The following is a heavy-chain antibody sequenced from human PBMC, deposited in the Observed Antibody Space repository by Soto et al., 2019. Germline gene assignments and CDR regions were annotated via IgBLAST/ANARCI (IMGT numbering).Heavy chain of an antibody. V-gene: IGHV5-51*01. CDR2: IYPGDSDT. J-gene: IGHJ6*02. CDR3: ARTTAAGKYYYGMDV. Sequence: GESLKISCKGSGYSFTSYWIGWVRQMPGKGLEWMGIIYPGDSDTRYSPSFQGQVTISADKSISTAYLQWSSLKASDTAMYYCARTTAAGKYYYGMDVWGQGTTVTVS. CDR1: GYSFTSYW. D-gene: IGHD6-13*01.